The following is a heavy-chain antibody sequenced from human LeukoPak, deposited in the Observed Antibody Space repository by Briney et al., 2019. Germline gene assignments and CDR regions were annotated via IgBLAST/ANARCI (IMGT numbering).Heavy chain of an antibody. CDR3: ARAIGWYDLPWYFDY. CDR1: GYTFINYH. J-gene: IGHJ4*02. CDR2: IDPSGGST. Sequence: ASVRISCKASGYTFINYHLHWVRQAPGQGLEWMGIIDPSGGSTNYAQKFQGRVTMTRDTSTSTVYMELSRLRSEDTAVYYCARAIGWYDLPWYFDYWGQGTLVTVSS. V-gene: IGHV1-46*01. D-gene: IGHD6-19*01.